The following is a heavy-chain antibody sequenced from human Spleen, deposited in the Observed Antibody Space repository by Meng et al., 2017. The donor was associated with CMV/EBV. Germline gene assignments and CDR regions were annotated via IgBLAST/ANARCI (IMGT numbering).Heavy chain of an antibody. Sequence: QGQLVQSGAEGKKPGASVKVSCKASGYTFTGYYMHWVRQAPGQGLEWMGIINPSGGSTSYAQKFQGRVTMTRDTSTSTVYMELSSLRSEDTAVYYCANGYGSGRPFDYWGQGTLVTVSS. D-gene: IGHD3-10*01. CDR3: ANGYGSGRPFDY. J-gene: IGHJ4*02. CDR2: INPSGGST. V-gene: IGHV1-46*01. CDR1: GYTFTGYY.